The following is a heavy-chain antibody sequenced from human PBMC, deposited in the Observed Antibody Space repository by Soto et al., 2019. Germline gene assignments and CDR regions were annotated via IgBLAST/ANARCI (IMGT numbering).Heavy chain of an antibody. J-gene: IGHJ4*02. D-gene: IGHD4-17*01. CDR3: ARLADYVSDVDF. V-gene: IGHV4-59*08. CDR2: IYYSGRT. CDR1: IGSISSYY. Sequence: SESLSLTRTVSIGSISSYYWSWIRQHPGKGLEWIVYIYYSGRTNYNPSLKSRVTISVDTSKNQFSLKLSSVTAADTAVYYCARLADYVSDVDFCGQGTLVTVSS.